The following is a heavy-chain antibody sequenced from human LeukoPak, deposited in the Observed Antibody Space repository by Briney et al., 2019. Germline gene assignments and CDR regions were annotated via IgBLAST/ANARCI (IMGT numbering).Heavy chain of an antibody. CDR1: GFTFSSYW. V-gene: IGHV3-74*01. D-gene: IGHD2-2*02. CDR3: ARDRRDVVVPAAIQAPDY. J-gene: IGHJ4*02. Sequence: PGGSLRLSCAASGFTFSSYWTHWVRQAPGKGLVWVSRIKNDGRSPSYADSVKGRFTISSDNAKNTVYLQMNSLRAEDTAVYYCARDRRDVVVPAAIQAPDYWGQGTLVTVSS. CDR2: IKNDGRSP.